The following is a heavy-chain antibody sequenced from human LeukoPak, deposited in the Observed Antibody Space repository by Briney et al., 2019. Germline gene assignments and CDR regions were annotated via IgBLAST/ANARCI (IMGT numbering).Heavy chain of an antibody. J-gene: IGHJ6*03. Sequence: PSETLSLTCTVSGCSISSSSYYWGWIRQPPGKGLEWIGSIYYSGSTYYNPSLKSRVTISVDTSKNQFSLKLSSVTAADTAVYYCARQRIVRGVIRRGDYYYYYYMDVWGKGTTVTISS. CDR2: IYYSGST. D-gene: IGHD3-10*01. V-gene: IGHV4-39*01. CDR1: GCSISSSSYY. CDR3: ARQRIVRGVIRRGDYYYYYYMDV.